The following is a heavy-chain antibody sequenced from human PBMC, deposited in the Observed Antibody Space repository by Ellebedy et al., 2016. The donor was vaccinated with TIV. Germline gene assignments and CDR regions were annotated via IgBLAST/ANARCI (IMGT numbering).Heavy chain of an antibody. CDR2: IKEDGSEK. CDR1: GFTLSNYW. V-gene: IGHV3-7*03. Sequence: GESLKISCAASGFTLSNYWMSWVRQPPGKGLEWVANIKEDGSEKYYVDSVKGRFTISRDNARISLELQMNSLRAEDMAVYYCATPGHYWGRGTLVTVSS. CDR3: ATPGHY. J-gene: IGHJ4*02.